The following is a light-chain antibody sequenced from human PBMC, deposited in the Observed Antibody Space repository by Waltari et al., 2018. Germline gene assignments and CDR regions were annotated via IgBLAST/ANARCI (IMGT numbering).Light chain of an antibody. Sequence: DIQLTQSPSFLSAVVGDRLPITCRASQDISIFLAWYQQTPGKAPKLLIFAASDLQSGVPLRFSGTGSGTEFTLTISSLRPEDFATYYCQQLHSYPHTFGQGTTLAIK. CDR2: AAS. V-gene: IGKV1-9*01. CDR1: QDISIF. J-gene: IGKJ2*01. CDR3: QQLHSYPHT.